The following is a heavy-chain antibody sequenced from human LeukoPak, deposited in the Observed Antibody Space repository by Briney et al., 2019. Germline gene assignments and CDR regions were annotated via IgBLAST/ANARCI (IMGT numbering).Heavy chain of an antibody. CDR2: IFPSGGEI. D-gene: IGHD3-10*01. Sequence: GGSLRLSCAASGFTFSTFAMIWVRQPPGKGLEWVSSIFPSGGEIHYADSVRGRFTISRDNSKSTLSLQMNSLRAEDTAVYYCAKASVWTMVRVVSYFDDWGQGIQVTVSS. CDR1: GFTFSTFA. CDR3: AKASVWTMVRVVSYFDD. J-gene: IGHJ4*02. V-gene: IGHV3-23*01.